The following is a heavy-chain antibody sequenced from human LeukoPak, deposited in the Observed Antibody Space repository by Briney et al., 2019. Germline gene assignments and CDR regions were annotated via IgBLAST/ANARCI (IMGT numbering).Heavy chain of an antibody. V-gene: IGHV3-48*01. Sequence: GGSLRLSCVGSGFIFSSYSMNWVRQAPGKGLEWISYISSSSGTIYYADSVKGRFTISRDNAKNSLYLQMNSLRAEDAAVYYCAGEGGSYGDYVPLYYYYYYMDVWGKGTTVTVSS. CDR2: ISSSSGTI. J-gene: IGHJ6*03. CDR1: GFIFSSYS. CDR3: AGEGGSYGDYVPLYYYYYYMDV. D-gene: IGHD4-17*01.